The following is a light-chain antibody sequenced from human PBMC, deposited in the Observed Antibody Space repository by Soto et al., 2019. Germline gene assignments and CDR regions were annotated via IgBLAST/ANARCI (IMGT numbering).Light chain of an antibody. Sequence: QSALTQPPSVSAAPGQKVTISCSGSSSNIGNNYVSWYQQLPGTAPKLLIYDNNKRPSGIPDRFSGSKSGTSATLGITGLQTWDEADYYCGTWDSSLSAVVFGGGTQLTVL. CDR3: GTWDSSLSAVV. CDR1: SSNIGNNY. V-gene: IGLV1-51*01. J-gene: IGLJ2*01. CDR2: DNN.